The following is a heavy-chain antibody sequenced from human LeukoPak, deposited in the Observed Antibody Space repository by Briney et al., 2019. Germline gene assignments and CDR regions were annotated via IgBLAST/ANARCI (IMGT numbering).Heavy chain of an antibody. V-gene: IGHV3-20*01. D-gene: IGHD2-15*01. Sequence: GSLRLSCAASGFSFENYGMSWVRQAPGKGLEWVSGVNWNGGSTGYADSVKGRFTISRHNAKNSLYLQMNSLRAEDTALYHCARVGVVAAPTNAFDIWGQGTMVTVSP. CDR3: ARVGVVAAPTNAFDI. CDR1: GFSFENYG. CDR2: VNWNGGST. J-gene: IGHJ3*02.